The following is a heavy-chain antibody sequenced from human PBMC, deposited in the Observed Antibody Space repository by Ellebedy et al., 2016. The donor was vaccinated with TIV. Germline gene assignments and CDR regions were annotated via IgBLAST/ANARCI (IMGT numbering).Heavy chain of an antibody. CDR1: ELTVTSNF. CDR3: AKGSSSGFTYDRVGFEY. CDR2: IAIDSTT. Sequence: GESLKISCAASELTVTSNFMSWVRQAPGKRLAWVSTIAIDSTTYYADSVKGRFTISRDNSKNTLYLQMNRLRTEDTAVYFCAKGSSSGFTYDRVGFEYWGQGALVTVSS. J-gene: IGHJ4*02. D-gene: IGHD3-22*01. V-gene: IGHV3-66*01.